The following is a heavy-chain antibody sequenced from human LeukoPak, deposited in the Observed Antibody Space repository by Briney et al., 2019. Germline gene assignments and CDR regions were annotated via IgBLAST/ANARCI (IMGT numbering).Heavy chain of an antibody. CDR3: ARRNVLTEGEAFDI. CDR2: IYNSRST. D-gene: IGHD3-9*01. J-gene: IGHJ3*02. Sequence: SETLSLTCTVSGGSTSSFYWTWIRQPPGEGLEWIGYIYNSRSTNYNPSLNSRVTISADASKNQFSLKLNSVTAADTAVYYCARRNVLTEGEAFDIWGQGTMVTVFS. V-gene: IGHV4-59*08. CDR1: GGSTSSFY.